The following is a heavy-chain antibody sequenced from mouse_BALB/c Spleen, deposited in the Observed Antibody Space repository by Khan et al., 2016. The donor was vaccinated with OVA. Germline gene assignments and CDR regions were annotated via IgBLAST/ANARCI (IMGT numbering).Heavy chain of an antibody. Sequence: EVQVVESGGDLVKPGGSLKLSCAASGFTFSTYGMSWVRQTPDKRLEWVATISSGGSYTYYPDNVKGRFTISRDNAKNTLYLQVSSLKSEDTAIDYCARRAYYYNSEWFAYWGQGTLVTVSA. CDR1: GFTFSTYG. D-gene: IGHD1-1*01. CDR2: ISSGGSYT. V-gene: IGHV5-6*01. CDR3: ARRAYYYNSEWFAY. J-gene: IGHJ3*01.